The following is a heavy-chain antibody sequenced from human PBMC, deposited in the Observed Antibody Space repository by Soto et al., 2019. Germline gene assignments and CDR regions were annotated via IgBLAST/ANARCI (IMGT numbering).Heavy chain of an antibody. V-gene: IGHV1-69*12. J-gene: IGHJ6*02. D-gene: IGHD4-17*01. CDR1: GGTFSSYA. CDR3: AITVTTDWDYYYYGMDV. Sequence: QVQLGQSGAEVKKPGSSVKVSCKASGGTFSSYAISWVRQAPGQGLEWMGGIIPIFGTANYAQKFQGRVTITADESTSTAYMELSSLRSEDTAVYYCAITVTTDWDYYYYGMDVWGQGTTVTVSS. CDR2: IIPIFGTA.